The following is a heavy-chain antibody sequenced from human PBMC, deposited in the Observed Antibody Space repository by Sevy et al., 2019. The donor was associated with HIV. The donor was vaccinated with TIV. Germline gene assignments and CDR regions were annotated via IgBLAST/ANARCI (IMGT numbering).Heavy chain of an antibody. CDR1: GGSISSSNW. Sequence: SETLSLTCGVSGGSISSSNWWHWVRQPPGKGLEWIGEIYHSGSTNYNPSLKSRVTISVDNSKNQFSLKLNPVTAADTAVYYCSRGFDTPRGFDPWGQGTLVTVSS. CDR3: SRGFDTPRGFDP. CDR2: IYHSGST. D-gene: IGHD3-10*01. J-gene: IGHJ5*02. V-gene: IGHV4-4*02.